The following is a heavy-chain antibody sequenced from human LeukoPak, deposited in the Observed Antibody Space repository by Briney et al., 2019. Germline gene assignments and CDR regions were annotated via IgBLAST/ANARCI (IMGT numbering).Heavy chain of an antibody. J-gene: IGHJ5*01. CDR1: GFTFSSYG. CDR3: AKDRHAPGRYCSSTSCFPFDS. CDR2: ISGSGGST. D-gene: IGHD2-2*01. V-gene: IGHV3-23*01. Sequence: GGSLRLSCAASGFTFSSYGMSWVRQAPGKGLEWVSAISGSGGSTYYADSVKGRFTISRDNTKSTLYLQMNSLRAEDTAVYYCAKDRHAPGRYCSSTSCFPFDSWGQGTLVTVSS.